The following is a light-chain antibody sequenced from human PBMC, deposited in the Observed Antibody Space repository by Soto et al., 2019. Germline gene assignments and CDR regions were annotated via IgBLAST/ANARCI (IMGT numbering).Light chain of an antibody. Sequence: DIQMTQSPSSLSASVLYRVTITCRASHSIGKYLSWFHQKPGNAPKLLIYAASGFTRGVPSRFSGSGYGTDFTLTINSLQREDFATYYFEQTYNXPLTFGGGTKV. CDR1: HSIGKY. V-gene: IGKV1-39*01. J-gene: IGKJ4*01. CDR2: AAS. CDR3: EQTYNXPLT.